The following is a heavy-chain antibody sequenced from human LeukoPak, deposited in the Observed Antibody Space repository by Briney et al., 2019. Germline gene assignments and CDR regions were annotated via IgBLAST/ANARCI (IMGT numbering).Heavy chain of an antibody. CDR2: IDSNGNT. V-gene: IGHV4-59*11. CDR3: RLAKCDGNCYSFDL. Sequence: MPSETLSLTCTVSGDSITTHPWSWVRQTSGKGLDYIGFIDSNGNTNYNPSLKTRVIISSDTSTNQISLTLNSVAAADTAVYCSRLAKCDGNCYSFDLWGQGMLVTVSS. CDR1: GDSITTHP. J-gene: IGHJ4*02. D-gene: IGHD2-15*01.